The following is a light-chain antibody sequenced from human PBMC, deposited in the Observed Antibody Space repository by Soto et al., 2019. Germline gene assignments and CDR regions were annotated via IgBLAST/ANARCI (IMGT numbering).Light chain of an antibody. CDR3: QQSYITPLT. CDR1: QTTKSY. Sequence: DIQMTQSPSSLSASVGDRVTITCRASQTTKSYLNWYQVKLGKAPKLLIYTASSLQSGVPSRFSGSESGTEFTLTISSLQPEDFATYYCQQSYITPLTFGGGTRVEI. J-gene: IGKJ4*01. V-gene: IGKV1-39*01. CDR2: TAS.